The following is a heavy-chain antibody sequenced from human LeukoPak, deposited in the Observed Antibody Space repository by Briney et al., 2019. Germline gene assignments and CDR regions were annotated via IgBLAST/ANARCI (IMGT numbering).Heavy chain of an antibody. Sequence: GGSLRLSCAASGFTFSSYAMHWVRQAPGKGLEWVAVISYDGSNKYYADSVKGRFTISRDNSKNTLYLQMNSLRAEDTAVYYCAKGLRYCGGDCYFDYWGQGTLVTVSS. V-gene: IGHV3-30-3*01. CDR2: ISYDGSNK. D-gene: IGHD2-21*02. CDR1: GFTFSSYA. CDR3: AKGLRYCGGDCYFDY. J-gene: IGHJ4*02.